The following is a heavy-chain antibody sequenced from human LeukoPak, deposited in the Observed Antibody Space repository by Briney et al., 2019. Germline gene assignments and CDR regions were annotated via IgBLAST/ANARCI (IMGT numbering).Heavy chain of an antibody. V-gene: IGHV4-61*02. CDR1: GGSISSGSYY. Sequence: PSETLSLTCTVSGGSISSGSYYWSWSRQPAGKGLEWIGRIYTSGSTNYNPSLKSRVTISVDTSKNQFSLKLSSVTAADTAVYYCARSRRIAYSSSHNWFDPWGQGTLVTVSS. CDR3: ARSRRIAYSSSHNWFDP. J-gene: IGHJ5*02. CDR2: IYTSGST. D-gene: IGHD6-6*01.